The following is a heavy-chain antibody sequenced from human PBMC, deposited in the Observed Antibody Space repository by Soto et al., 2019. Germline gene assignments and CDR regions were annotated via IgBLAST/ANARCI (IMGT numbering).Heavy chain of an antibody. CDR3: ARTLRRKGIAVNYYYYGMDV. V-gene: IGHV1-69*13. CDR1: AGTFRSYA. CDR2: IIPMFETT. D-gene: IGHD6-19*01. J-gene: IGHJ6*02. Sequence: SVKVSCKASAGTFRSYAINWVRQAPGQGLEWMGKIIPMFETTNYAQKFQGRVTITADESTRTAYMELSSLRSEDTAVYYCARTLRRKGIAVNYYYYGMDVWGQGTTVTVSS.